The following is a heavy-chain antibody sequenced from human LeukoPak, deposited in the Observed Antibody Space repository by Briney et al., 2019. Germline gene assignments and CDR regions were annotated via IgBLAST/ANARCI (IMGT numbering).Heavy chain of an antibody. J-gene: IGHJ1*01. CDR3: ARASGEGYYYDSSGYHDAEYFQH. D-gene: IGHD3-22*01. V-gene: IGHV1-8*01. CDR1: GYTFTSYD. Sequence: ASVKVSCKASGYTFTSYDINWVRQATGQGLEWMGWMNPNSGNTGYAQEFQGRVTMTRNTSISTAYMELSSLRSEDTAVYYCARASGEGYYYDSSGYHDAEYFQHWGQGTLVTVSS. CDR2: MNPNSGNT.